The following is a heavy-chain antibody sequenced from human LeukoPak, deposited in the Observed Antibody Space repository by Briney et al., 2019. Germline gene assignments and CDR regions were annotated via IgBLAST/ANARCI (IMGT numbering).Heavy chain of an antibody. V-gene: IGHV3-30*04. CDR3: ARVGGSGWYIDY. Sequence: PGGSLRLSRAASGFTFSSYAMHWVRQAPGKGLEWVAVISYDGSNKYYADSVKGRFTISRDNSKNTLYLQMNSLRAEDTAVYYCARVGGSGWYIDYWGQGTLVTVSS. J-gene: IGHJ4*02. CDR1: GFTFSSYA. D-gene: IGHD6-19*01. CDR2: ISYDGSNK.